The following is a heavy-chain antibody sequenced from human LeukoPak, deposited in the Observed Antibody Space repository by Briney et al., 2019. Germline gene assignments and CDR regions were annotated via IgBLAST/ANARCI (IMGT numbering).Heavy chain of an antibody. CDR1: GGSFSGYY. D-gene: IGHD3-22*01. Sequence: SETLSLTCAVYGGSFSGYYWSWIRQPPGKGLEWIGEINHSGSTNYNPSPKSRVTMSVDTSKNQFSLKLSSVTAADTAVYYCASDGTGAGYYYDSSGYSSWGQGTLVTVSS. CDR2: INHSGST. CDR3: ASDGTGAGYYYDSSGYSS. V-gene: IGHV4-34*01. J-gene: IGHJ5*02.